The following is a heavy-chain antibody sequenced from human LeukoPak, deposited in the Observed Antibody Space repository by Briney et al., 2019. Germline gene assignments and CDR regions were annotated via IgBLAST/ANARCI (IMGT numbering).Heavy chain of an antibody. CDR2: IYYSGST. J-gene: IGHJ6*02. D-gene: IGHD3-9*01. V-gene: IGHV4-59*01. CDR1: NGSISSDY. Sequence: SETLSLTCTVSNGSISSDYWTWIRQPPGKGLEWIGYIYYSGSTNYNPSLKSRVTISVDTSKNQFSLKLSSVTAADTAVYYCARVYYDILTGYQSPYYGMDVWGQGTTVTVSS. CDR3: ARVYYDILTGYQSPYYGMDV.